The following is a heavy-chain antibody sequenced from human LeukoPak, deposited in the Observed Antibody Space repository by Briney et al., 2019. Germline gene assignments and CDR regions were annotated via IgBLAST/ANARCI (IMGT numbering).Heavy chain of an antibody. Sequence: AASVRVSCKASGYTFTGYYIHWVRQAPGQGLEWMGRINPNNGGTNYAQKFQGRVTMTRDMSMSTAYMELSRLRSVDTAVYYCAKDGGDKYGDFFDIWGQGTMVTVSS. CDR2: INPNNGGT. D-gene: IGHD4-17*01. CDR3: AKDGGDKYGDFFDI. CDR1: GYTFTGYY. J-gene: IGHJ3*02. V-gene: IGHV1-2*06.